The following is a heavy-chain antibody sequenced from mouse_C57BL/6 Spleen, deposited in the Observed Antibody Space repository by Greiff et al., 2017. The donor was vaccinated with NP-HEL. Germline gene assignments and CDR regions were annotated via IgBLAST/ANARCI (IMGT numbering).Heavy chain of an antibody. CDR2: IWRGGST. CDR1: GFSLTSYG. V-gene: IGHV2-5*01. CDR3: AKSHDGYYYAMDY. Sequence: QVQLQQSGPGLVQPSQSLSITCTVSGFSLTSYGVHWVRQSPGKGLEWLGVIWRGGSTDYNAAFMSRLSITKDNSKSQVFFKMNSLQADDTAIYYCAKSHDGYYYAMDYWGQGTSVTVSS. D-gene: IGHD2-3*01. J-gene: IGHJ4*01.